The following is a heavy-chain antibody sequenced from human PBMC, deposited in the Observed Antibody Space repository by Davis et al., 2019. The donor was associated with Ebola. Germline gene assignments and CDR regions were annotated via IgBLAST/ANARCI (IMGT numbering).Heavy chain of an antibody. D-gene: IGHD6-19*01. Sequence: SETLSLTCTVSGDSVSSLNYYWGWIRQPPGKGLEWIGSIYYSGTTYYNPSLESRVTMSVDTSKNHFSLKLSSVTAADTAVYYCARRITSGWSGAWFDPWGQGTLVTVSS. CDR2: IYYSGTT. CDR1: GDSVSSLNYY. CDR3: ARRITSGWSGAWFDP. J-gene: IGHJ5*02. V-gene: IGHV4-39*01.